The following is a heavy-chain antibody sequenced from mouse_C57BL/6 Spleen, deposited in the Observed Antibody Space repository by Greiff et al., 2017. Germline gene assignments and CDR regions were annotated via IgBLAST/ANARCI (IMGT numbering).Heavy chain of an antibody. J-gene: IGHJ2*01. V-gene: IGHV1-26*01. Sequence: EVQLQQSGPELVKPGASVKISCKASGYTFTDYYMNWVKQSHGKSLEWIGDINPNNGGTSYNQKFKGKATLTVDKSSSTAYMELRSLTSADSAVYACARSKGDYFDCWGQGTTLTVSS. CDR2: INPNNGGT. CDR3: ARSKGDYFDC. D-gene: IGHD1-3*01. CDR1: GYTFTDYY.